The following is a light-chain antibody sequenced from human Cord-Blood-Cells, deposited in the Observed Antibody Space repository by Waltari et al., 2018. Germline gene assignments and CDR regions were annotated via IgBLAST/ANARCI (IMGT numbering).Light chain of an antibody. Sequence: QSALTQPRSVSGSPVQSVTISCIGTSSDVGGYNYLSWYQQHPGKATKLMIYDVRKRPSGGPDRFSGSKSGNTASLTISGRLAEDEADYYCCSYAGSYTFVFGGGTKLTVL. CDR3: CSYAGSYTFV. V-gene: IGLV2-11*01. J-gene: IGLJ2*01. CDR1: SSDVGGYNY. CDR2: DVR.